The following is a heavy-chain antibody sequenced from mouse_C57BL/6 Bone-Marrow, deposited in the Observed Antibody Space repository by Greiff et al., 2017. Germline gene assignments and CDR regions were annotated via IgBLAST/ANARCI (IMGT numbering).Heavy chain of an antibody. CDR3: ARQGGTTVVS. Sequence: DVHLVESGGDLVKPGGSLKLSCAASGFTFSSYGMSWVRQTPDKRLEWVATISSGGSYTYYPDSVKGRFTISRDNAKNTLYLQMSSLKSEDTAMYYCARQGGTTVVSWGQGTSVTVSS. CDR2: ISSGGSYT. D-gene: IGHD1-1*01. CDR1: GFTFSSYG. J-gene: IGHJ4*01. V-gene: IGHV5-6*01.